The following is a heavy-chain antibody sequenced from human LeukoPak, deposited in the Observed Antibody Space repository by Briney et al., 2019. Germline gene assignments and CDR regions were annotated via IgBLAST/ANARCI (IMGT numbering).Heavy chain of an antibody. Sequence: ASVKVSRKASGYTFTSYYMHWVRQAPGQGLEWMGIINPSGGSTSYAQKFQGRVTMTRDTSTSTVYMELSSLRSEDTAVYYCARDLHSSSWYLLYMDVWGKGTTVTVSS. CDR3: ARDLHSSSWYLLYMDV. D-gene: IGHD6-13*01. CDR1: GYTFTSYY. J-gene: IGHJ6*03. V-gene: IGHV1-46*01. CDR2: INPSGGST.